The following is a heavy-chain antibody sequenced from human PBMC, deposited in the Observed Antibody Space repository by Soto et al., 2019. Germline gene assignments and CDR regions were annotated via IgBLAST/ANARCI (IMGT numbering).Heavy chain of an antibody. CDR3: ARAVPVSGYAPNYYYYMDV. Sequence: ASVKVSCKASGYTFTSYGISWVRQAPGQGLEWMGWISAYNGNTNYAQKLQGRVTMTTDTSTSTAYMELRSLRSDDTAVYYCARAVPVSGYAPNYYYYMDVWGKGTTVTVSS. V-gene: IGHV1-18*01. CDR1: GYTFTSYG. J-gene: IGHJ6*03. D-gene: IGHD5-12*01. CDR2: ISAYNGNT.